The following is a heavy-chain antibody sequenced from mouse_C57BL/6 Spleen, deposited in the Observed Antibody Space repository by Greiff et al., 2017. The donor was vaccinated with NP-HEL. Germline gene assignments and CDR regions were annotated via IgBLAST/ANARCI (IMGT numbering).Heavy chain of an antibody. J-gene: IGHJ3*01. V-gene: IGHV1-26*01. Sequence: EVQLQQSGPELVKPGASVKISCKASGYTFTDYYMNWVKQSHGKSLEWIGDINPNNGGTSYNQKFKGKATLTVDKSSSTAYMELRSLTSEDSAVYYCARGQFAYWGQRTLVTVSA. CDR1: GYTFTDYY. CDR2: INPNNGGT. D-gene: IGHD3-3*01. CDR3: ARGQFAY.